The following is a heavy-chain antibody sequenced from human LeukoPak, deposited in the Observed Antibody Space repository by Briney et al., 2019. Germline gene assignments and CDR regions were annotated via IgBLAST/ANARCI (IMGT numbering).Heavy chain of an antibody. CDR1: GFTFSSYS. Sequence: GGSLRLSCAASGFTFSSYSMNWVRQAPGKGLEWVSYISSSSSSIYYADSVKGRFTISRDNAKNSLYLQMNSLRAEDTAVYYCAGGYSSSWALQFDYWGQGTLVTVSS. V-gene: IGHV3-48*01. J-gene: IGHJ4*02. D-gene: IGHD6-13*01. CDR2: ISSSSSSI. CDR3: AGGYSSSWALQFDY.